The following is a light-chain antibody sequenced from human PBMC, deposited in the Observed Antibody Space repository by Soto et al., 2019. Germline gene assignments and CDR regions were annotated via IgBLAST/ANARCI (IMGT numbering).Light chain of an antibody. CDR2: RNY. CDR3: AVWDDSLSGVV. V-gene: IGLV1-47*01. J-gene: IGLJ2*01. Sequence: QSVLTQPPSASGTPGQRVTISCSGSISNIGDNDVFWYQQLPGTAPKLLIYRNYERPSGVPDRFSGSKSGTSASLAISGLRSEDEADYYCAVWDDSLSGVVFGGGTKVTVL. CDR1: ISNIGDND.